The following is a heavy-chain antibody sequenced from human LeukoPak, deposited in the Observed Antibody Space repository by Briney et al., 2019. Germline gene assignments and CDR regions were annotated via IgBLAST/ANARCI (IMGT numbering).Heavy chain of an antibody. J-gene: IGHJ4*02. D-gene: IGHD3-10*01. Sequence: GASVKVSCKASGGTFSSYAISWVRQAPGQGLEWMGGIIPIFGTANYAQKFQGRVTITADKSTSKAYMELSSLRSEDTAVYYCARVYGSGSSLPNDYWGQGTLVTVSS. CDR2: IIPIFGTA. CDR1: GGTFSSYA. V-gene: IGHV1-69*06. CDR3: ARVYGSGSSLPNDY.